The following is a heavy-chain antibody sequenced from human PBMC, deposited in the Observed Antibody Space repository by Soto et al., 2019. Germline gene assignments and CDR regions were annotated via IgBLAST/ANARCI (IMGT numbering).Heavy chain of an antibody. CDR1: GGTFSSYA. CDR2: IIPIFGTA. D-gene: IGHD6-19*01. V-gene: IGHV1-69*13. CDR3: ARVPQPGIAVAGTGY. J-gene: IGHJ4*02. Sequence: SVKVSCKASGGTFSSYAISWVRQAPGQGLERMGGIIPIFGTANYAQKFQGRVTITADESTSTAYMELSSLRSEDTAVYYCARVPQPGIAVAGTGYWGQGTLVTVSS.